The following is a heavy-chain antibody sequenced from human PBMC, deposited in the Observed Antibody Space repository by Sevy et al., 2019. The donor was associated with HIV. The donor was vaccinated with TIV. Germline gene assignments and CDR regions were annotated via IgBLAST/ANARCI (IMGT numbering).Heavy chain of an antibody. Sequence: GGSLRLSCVASGFIFSTYAMTWVRQAPGKGLEWVSAMSGSGGSTYYADSLKGRFTIFRDNSKNTLYLQMNSLRAEDTAVYYCAKGDSTFYGLDVWGQGTTVTVSS. V-gene: IGHV3-23*01. CDR3: AKGDSTFYGLDV. CDR1: GFIFSTYA. J-gene: IGHJ6*02. CDR2: MSGSGGST. D-gene: IGHD6-13*01.